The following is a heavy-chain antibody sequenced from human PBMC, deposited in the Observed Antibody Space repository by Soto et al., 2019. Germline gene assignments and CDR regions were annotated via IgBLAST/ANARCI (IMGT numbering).Heavy chain of an antibody. D-gene: IGHD3-10*01. J-gene: IGHJ4*02. V-gene: IGHV4-4*07. CDR1: GGSISSYY. CDR3: ARDRTMVRGVIISE. Sequence: PSETLSLTCTVSGGSISSYYWSWIRQPAGKGLEWIGRIYTSGGTNYNPSLKSRVTMSVDTSKNQFSLKLSSVTAADTAVYYCARDRTMVRGVIISEWGQGTLVTVSS. CDR2: IYTSGGT.